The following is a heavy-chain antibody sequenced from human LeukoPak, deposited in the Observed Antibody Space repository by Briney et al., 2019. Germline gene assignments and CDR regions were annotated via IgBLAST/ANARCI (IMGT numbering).Heavy chain of an antibody. CDR3: ARVPGGWINWFDP. CDR1: GGSFSGYY. V-gene: IGHV4-34*01. D-gene: IGHD6-19*01. CDR2: INHSGST. J-gene: IGHJ5*02. Sequence: NASETLSLTCAVYGGSFSGYYWSWIRQPPGKGLEWIREINHSGSTNYNPSLKSRVTISVDTSKNQFSMKLSSVTAADRAVYYCARVPGGWINWFDPWGQGTLVTVSS.